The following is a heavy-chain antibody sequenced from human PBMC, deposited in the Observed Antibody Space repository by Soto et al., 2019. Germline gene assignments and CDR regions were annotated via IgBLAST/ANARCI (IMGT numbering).Heavy chain of an antibody. V-gene: IGHV1-58*02. CDR1: GFTFTSSA. J-gene: IGHJ4*02. Sequence: GASVKVSCKASGFTFTSSAMQWVRQARGQRLEWIGWIVVGSGNTNYAQKFQERVTITRDMSTSTAYMELSSMRSEDTAVYYCAADFWSGYECGMFDYWGQGTLVTVSS. CDR2: IVVGSGNT. D-gene: IGHD3-3*01. CDR3: AADFWSGYECGMFDY.